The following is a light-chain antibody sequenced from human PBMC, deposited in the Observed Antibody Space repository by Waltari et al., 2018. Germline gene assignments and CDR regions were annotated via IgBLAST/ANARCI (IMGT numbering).Light chain of an antibody. V-gene: IGLV2-14*01. CDR2: EVS. J-gene: IGLJ3*02. CDR1: SSDIGTYNY. CDR3: YSYTTNTLGV. Sequence: QSGLTQPASVSASPGQSITISCTGTSSDIGTYNYVSWYQQPPGKAPKLMIYEVSNRPSGVSNRFSGSKSGNTASLTISGLQAEDEADYYCYSYTTNTLGVFGGGTKVTVL.